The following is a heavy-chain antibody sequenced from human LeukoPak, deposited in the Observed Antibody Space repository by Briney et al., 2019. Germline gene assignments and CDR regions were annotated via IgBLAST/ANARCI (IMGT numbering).Heavy chain of an antibody. Sequence: ASVKVSCKVSGYTLTELSMHWVRQAPGKGLEWMGGFDPEDGETIYAQKFQGRVTMTEDTSTDTAYMELSSLRSEDTAVYYSATYSILGGSFDYWGQGTLVTVSS. D-gene: IGHD1-26*01. V-gene: IGHV1-24*01. CDR1: GYTLTELS. J-gene: IGHJ4*02. CDR3: ATYSILGGSFDY. CDR2: FDPEDGET.